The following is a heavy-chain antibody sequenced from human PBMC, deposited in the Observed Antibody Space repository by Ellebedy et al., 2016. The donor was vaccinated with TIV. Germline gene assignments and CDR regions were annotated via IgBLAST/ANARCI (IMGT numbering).Heavy chain of an antibody. CDR1: GFTFTNYW. D-gene: IGHD2-15*01. J-gene: IGHJ4*02. Sequence: GESLKISCAASGFTFTNYWLNWVRLAPGKGLEWVATIKQDGTKKYYVDSVKGRFTISRDNGQNSLYLQMNSLRDEDTAVYYCAKGGGLASWGQGTLVTVSS. CDR2: IKQDGTKK. V-gene: IGHV3-7*01. CDR3: AKGGGLAS.